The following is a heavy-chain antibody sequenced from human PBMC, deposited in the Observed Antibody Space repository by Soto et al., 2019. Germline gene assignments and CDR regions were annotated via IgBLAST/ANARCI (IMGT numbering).Heavy chain of an antibody. Sequence: GGSLRLSCAASGFTFDDYAMHWVRQAPGKGLEWVSGISCNSGSIGYADSVKGRFTISRDNAKNSLYLQMNSLRAEDTALYYCAKGRNPSGYDAFDIWGQGTMVTVSS. CDR1: GFTFDDYA. J-gene: IGHJ3*02. V-gene: IGHV3-9*01. CDR3: AKGRNPSGYDAFDI. CDR2: ISCNSGSI. D-gene: IGHD5-12*01.